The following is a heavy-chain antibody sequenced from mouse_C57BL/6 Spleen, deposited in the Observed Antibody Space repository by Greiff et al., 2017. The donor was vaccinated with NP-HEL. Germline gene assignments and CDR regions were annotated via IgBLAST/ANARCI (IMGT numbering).Heavy chain of an antibody. CDR3: ARVVAPYYYAMDY. D-gene: IGHD1-1*01. V-gene: IGHV1-55*01. Sequence: QVQLQQPGAELVKPGASVKMSCKASGYTFTSYWITWVKQRPGQGLEWIGDIYPGSGSTNYNEKLKSKATLTVDTSSSTAYMQLSSLTSEDSAVYYCARVVAPYYYAMDYWGQGTSVTVSS. CDR2: IYPGSGST. J-gene: IGHJ4*01. CDR1: GYTFTSYW.